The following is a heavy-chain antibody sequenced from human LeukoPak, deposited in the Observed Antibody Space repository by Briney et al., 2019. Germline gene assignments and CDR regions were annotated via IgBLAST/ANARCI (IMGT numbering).Heavy chain of an antibody. V-gene: IGHV3-53*01. CDR3: AIAQSWDELFDS. J-gene: IGHJ4*02. D-gene: IGHD1-26*01. Sequence: GGSLRLSCAASGIAVTGNCMSCVRQPPGKGLEWVSFISINTDTFYADSVRGRFTIFRDSSENTLFPQMNSLRDEDSAVYYCAIAQSWDELFDSWGQGTLVTVSS. CDR2: ISINTDT. CDR1: GIAVTGNC.